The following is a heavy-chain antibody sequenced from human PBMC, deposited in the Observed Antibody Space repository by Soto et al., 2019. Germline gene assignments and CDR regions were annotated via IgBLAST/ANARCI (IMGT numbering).Heavy chain of an antibody. CDR3: ARDPGYCTNGVCPIFEF. CDR1: VGSVTNYF. J-gene: IGHJ4*02. V-gene: IGHV4-59*02. D-gene: IGHD2-8*01. CDR2: MYRGGRT. Sequence: SETLSLTCTFSVGSVTNYFWSWMRHPPGKGLEWTGHMYRGGRTNYSPSLKSRVTMSLDSSKNQFSLNLSSVTAADTAVYFCARDPGYCTNGVCPIFEFLGQGVLVNVSS.